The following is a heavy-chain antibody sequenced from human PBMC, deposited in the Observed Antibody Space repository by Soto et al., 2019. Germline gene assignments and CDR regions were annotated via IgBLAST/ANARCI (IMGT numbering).Heavy chain of an antibody. J-gene: IGHJ5*02. V-gene: IGHV4-59*08. CDR1: GGSISSYY. D-gene: IGHD2-15*01. CDR3: ARHDCSGGSCYYNWFDP. Sequence: SETLSLTCTVSGGSISSYYWSWIRQPPGKGLEWIGYIYYSGSTNYNPSLKSRVTISVDTSKNQFSLKLSSVTAADTAVYYCARHDCSGGSCYYNWFDPWGQGTLVTVS. CDR2: IYYSGST.